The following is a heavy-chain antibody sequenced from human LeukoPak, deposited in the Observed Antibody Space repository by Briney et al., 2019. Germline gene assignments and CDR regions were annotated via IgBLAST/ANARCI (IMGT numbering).Heavy chain of an antibody. CDR1: GFTVSSNY. V-gene: IGHV3-66*01. CDR2: IYSCGST. J-gene: IGHJ6*03. Sequence: GGSLRLSCAASGFTVSSNYMSWVRQAPGKGLEWVSVIYSCGSTYYADSVKGRFTISRDNSKNTLYLQMNSLRAEDTAVYYCARRWYGAYAYYYMDVWGKGTTVTVSS. CDR3: ARRWYGAYAYYYMDV. D-gene: IGHD5-24*01.